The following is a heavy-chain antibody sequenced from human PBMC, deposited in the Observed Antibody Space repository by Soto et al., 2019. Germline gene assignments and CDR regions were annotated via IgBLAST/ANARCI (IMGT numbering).Heavy chain of an antibody. V-gene: IGHV1-69*02. Sequence: QVQLVQSGAEVKKPGSSVKVSCKASGGTFSSYTISWVRQAPGQGLEWMGRIIPILGIANYAQKFQGRVTITADKSTSTAIMELSSLRSEDTAVYYCSRAPWYYYGSGSYYRSGWGQGTLVTVSS. CDR2: IIPILGIA. D-gene: IGHD3-10*01. CDR1: GGTFSSYT. CDR3: SRAPWYYYGSGSYYRSG. J-gene: IGHJ4*02.